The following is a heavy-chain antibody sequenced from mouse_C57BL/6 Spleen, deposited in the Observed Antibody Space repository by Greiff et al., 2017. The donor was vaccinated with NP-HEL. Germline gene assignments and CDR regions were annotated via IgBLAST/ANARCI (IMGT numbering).Heavy chain of an antibody. V-gene: IGHV1-69*01. CDR2: IDPSDSYT. Sequence: QVQLQQPGAELVMPGASVKLSCKASGYTFTSYWMHWVKQRPGQGLEWIGEIDPSDSYTNYNQKFKGKSTLTVDKSSSTAYMQLSSLTSEDSAVYYCARSRDTVVEDFDYWGQGTTLTVSS. D-gene: IGHD1-1*01. CDR1: GYTFTSYW. CDR3: ARSRDTVVEDFDY. J-gene: IGHJ2*01.